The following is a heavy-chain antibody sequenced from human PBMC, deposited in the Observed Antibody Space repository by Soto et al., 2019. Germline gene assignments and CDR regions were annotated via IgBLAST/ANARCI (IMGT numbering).Heavy chain of an antibody. Sequence: EVQLVESGGGLVQPGRSLRLSCAASGFTFDDFAMHWVRQAPGKGLEWVSGISWNSGAVAYADSVKGRFTITRDNAKNSPSLHMNSLRTEDTAIYYCAKDIHGDSSGPNWGQGTLVSVSS. CDR3: AKDIHGDSSGPN. V-gene: IGHV3-9*01. CDR1: GFTFDDFA. D-gene: IGHD3-22*01. J-gene: IGHJ4*02. CDR2: ISWNSGAV.